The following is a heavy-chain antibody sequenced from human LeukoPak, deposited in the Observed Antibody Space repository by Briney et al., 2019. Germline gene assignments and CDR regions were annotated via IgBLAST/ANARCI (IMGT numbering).Heavy chain of an antibody. D-gene: IGHD6-19*01. J-gene: IGHJ4*02. CDR2: IYPSGDST. Sequence: GGSLRLSCAASGFTFSTYSMTWVRQGPGKGLEWVSSIYPSGDSTFYADSVEGRFTISRDNSKNTLYLQMSSLRTEDTAIYYCAKDVVPDSGWDLDYWGQGTLVTVSS. V-gene: IGHV3-23*01. CDR3: AKDVVPDSGWDLDY. CDR1: GFTFSTYS.